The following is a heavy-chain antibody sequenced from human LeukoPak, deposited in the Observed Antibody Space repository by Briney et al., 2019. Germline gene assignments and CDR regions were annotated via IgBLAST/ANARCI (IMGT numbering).Heavy chain of an antibody. Sequence: ASVKVSCKVSGYTLTELSMHWVRQAPGKGLEWMGGFDPEDGETIYAQKFQGRVTMTEDTSTDTAYMELTSLRSDDTAMYYCATDPVGYCSANGCYSVDYWGQETLVTVSS. D-gene: IGHD2-15*01. V-gene: IGHV1-24*01. CDR2: FDPEDGET. CDR1: GYTLTELS. CDR3: ATDPVGYCSANGCYSVDY. J-gene: IGHJ4*02.